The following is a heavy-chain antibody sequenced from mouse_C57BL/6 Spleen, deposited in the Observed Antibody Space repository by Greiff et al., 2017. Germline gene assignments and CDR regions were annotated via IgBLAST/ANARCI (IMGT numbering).Heavy chain of an antibody. CDR1: GFSLTSYG. J-gene: IGHJ4*01. V-gene: IGHV2-2*01. CDR2: IWSGGST. Sequence: VKLVESGPGLVQPSQSLSITCTVSGFSLTSYGVHWVRQSPGKGLEWLGVIWSGGSTDYNAAFISRLSISKDNSKSQVFFKMNSLQADDTAIYYCARNYRNYGPPVDYWGQGTSVTVSS. CDR3: ARNYRNYGPPVDY. D-gene: IGHD1-1*01.